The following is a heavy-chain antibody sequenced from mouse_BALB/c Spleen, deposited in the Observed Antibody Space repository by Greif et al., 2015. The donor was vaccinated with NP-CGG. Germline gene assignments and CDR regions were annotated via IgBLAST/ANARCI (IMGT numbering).Heavy chain of an antibody. CDR1: GFAFSSYD. CDR2: ISSGGGST. D-gene: IGHD2-2*01. V-gene: IGHV5-12-1*01. CDR3: ARHGYHEMDY. Sequence: EVKLMESGGGLVKPGGSLKLSCAASGFAFSSYDMSWVRQTPEKRLEWVAYISSGGGSTYYPDTVKGRFTISRDNAKNTLYLQMSSLKSEDTAMYYCARHGYHEMDYWGQGTSVTVSS. J-gene: IGHJ4*01.